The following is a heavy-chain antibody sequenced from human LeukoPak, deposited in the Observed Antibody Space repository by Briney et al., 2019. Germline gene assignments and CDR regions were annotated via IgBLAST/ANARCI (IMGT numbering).Heavy chain of an antibody. D-gene: IGHD4/OR15-4a*01. CDR1: GFTVSSNS. J-gene: IGHJ4*02. CDR2: IYSGTI. Sequence: PGGSLRLSCTVSGFTVSSNSMSWVRQAPGKGLEWVSFIYSGTIHYSDSVKGRFTISRDNSKNTQYLQMNSLRAEDTAVYYCARRAGAYSHPYDYWGQGTLVTVSS. CDR3: ARRAGAYSHPYDY. V-gene: IGHV3-53*01.